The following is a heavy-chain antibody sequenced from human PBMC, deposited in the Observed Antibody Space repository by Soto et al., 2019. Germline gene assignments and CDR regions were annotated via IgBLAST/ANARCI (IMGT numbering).Heavy chain of an antibody. J-gene: IGHJ3*02. CDR2: ISSSSSTI. CDR1: GFTFSSYS. CDR3: ARETRYYYDSSGFPAAFDI. D-gene: IGHD3-22*01. V-gene: IGHV3-48*02. Sequence: GGSLRLSCAASGFTFSSYSMNWVRQAPGKGLEWVSYISSSSSTIYYADSVKGRFTISRDNAKNSLYLQMNSLRDEDTAVYYCARETRYYYDSSGFPAAFDIWGQGTMVTVSS.